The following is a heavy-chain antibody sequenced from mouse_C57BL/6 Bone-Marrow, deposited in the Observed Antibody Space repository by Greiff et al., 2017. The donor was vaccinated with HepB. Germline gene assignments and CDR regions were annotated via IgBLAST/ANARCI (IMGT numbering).Heavy chain of an antibody. CDR2: IWSDGST. D-gene: IGHD2-4*01. CDR3: ARQCGEYDYSWFAY. Sequence: VQLKESGPGLVAPSQSLSITCTVSGFSLTSYGVHWVRQPPGKGLEWLVVIWSDGSTTYNSALKSRLSISKDNSKSQVFLKMNSLQTDDTAMYYCARQCGEYDYSWFAYWGQGTLVTVSA. V-gene: IGHV2-6-1*01. CDR1: GFSLTSYG. J-gene: IGHJ3*01.